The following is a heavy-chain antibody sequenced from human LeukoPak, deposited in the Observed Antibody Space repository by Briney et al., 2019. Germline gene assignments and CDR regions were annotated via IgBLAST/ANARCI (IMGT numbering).Heavy chain of an antibody. Sequence: PGGSLRLSCAASGFTFSSHAMHWVRQAPGKGLEWVAVISYDGSNKFYADSVKGRFTLSRDNSKNTLYLQMNSLRIEDTAVYYCGRGSVGFGELNYWGQGTLVTVSS. J-gene: IGHJ4*02. CDR3: GRGSVGFGELNY. CDR2: ISYDGSNK. V-gene: IGHV3-30-3*01. CDR1: GFTFSSHA. D-gene: IGHD3-10*01.